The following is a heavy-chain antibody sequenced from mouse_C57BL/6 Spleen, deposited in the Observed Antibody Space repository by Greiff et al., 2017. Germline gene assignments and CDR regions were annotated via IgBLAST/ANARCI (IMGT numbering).Heavy chain of an antibody. V-gene: IGHV1-82*01. CDR1: GYAFSSSW. D-gene: IGHD1-1*01. CDR2: IYPGDGDT. J-gene: IGHJ4*01. CDR3: APTVVAPGAMDY. Sequence: QVQLKQSGPELVQPGASVKISCKASGYAFSSSWMNWVKQRPGKGLEWIGRIYPGDGDTNYNGKFKGKATLTADKSSSTAYMQLSSLTSEDSAVYFCAPTVVAPGAMDYWGQGTSVTVSS.